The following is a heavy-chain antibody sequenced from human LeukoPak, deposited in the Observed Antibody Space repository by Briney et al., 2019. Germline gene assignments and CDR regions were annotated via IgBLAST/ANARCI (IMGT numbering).Heavy chain of an antibody. Sequence: PAGSLRLSCAASGFTFSSYAMSWVRQAPGKGLEWVSAISGSGGSTYYADSVKGRFTISRDNSKNTLYLQMNSLRAEDTAVYYCAKVGSVVQGVTPLDYWGQGTLVTVSS. V-gene: IGHV3-23*01. D-gene: IGHD3-10*01. CDR3: AKVGSVVQGVTPLDY. J-gene: IGHJ4*02. CDR1: GFTFSSYA. CDR2: ISGSGGST.